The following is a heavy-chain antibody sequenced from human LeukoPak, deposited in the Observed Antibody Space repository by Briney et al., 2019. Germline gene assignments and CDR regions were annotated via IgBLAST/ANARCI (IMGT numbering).Heavy chain of an antibody. J-gene: IGHJ6*02. CDR1: GFTFSSYA. D-gene: IGHD6-13*01. Sequence: GGSPRLSCAASGFTFSSYAMHWVRQAPGKGLEWVAVISYDGSNKYYADSVKGRFTISRDNSKNTLYLQMNSLRAEDTAVYYCARLVQQQLAGYGMDVWGQGTTVTVSS. CDR2: ISYDGSNK. V-gene: IGHV3-30-3*01. CDR3: ARLVQQQLAGYGMDV.